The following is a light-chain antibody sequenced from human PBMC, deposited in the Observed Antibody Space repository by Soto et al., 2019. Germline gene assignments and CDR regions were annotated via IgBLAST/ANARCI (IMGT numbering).Light chain of an antibody. V-gene: IGKV1-5*03. CDR1: QSISSS. J-gene: IGKJ1*01. Sequence: DIQMTQSPSTLSASVGDRVTITCRASQSISSSLAWYQQKPGKAPKLLIYMASSLESGAPSRFSGSGSGTEFTLTISSLQPDDFATYYCQQYNSYPWTFGQGTKVEIK. CDR2: MAS. CDR3: QQYNSYPWT.